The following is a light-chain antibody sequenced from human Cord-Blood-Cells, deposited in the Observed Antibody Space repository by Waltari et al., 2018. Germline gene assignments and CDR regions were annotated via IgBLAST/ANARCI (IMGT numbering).Light chain of an antibody. Sequence: EIVTTQSPATRSVSPGERATLSCRASQSVSGHLAWYQQKPGQAPRLLIYGASTRATGIPHRFSGSVSGKQFTPTISSLQSEDFAVYYCQQYNNWPYSFGQGTKLGI. CDR1: QSVSGH. CDR2: GAS. V-gene: IGKV3-15*01. J-gene: IGKJ2*03. CDR3: QQYNNWPYS.